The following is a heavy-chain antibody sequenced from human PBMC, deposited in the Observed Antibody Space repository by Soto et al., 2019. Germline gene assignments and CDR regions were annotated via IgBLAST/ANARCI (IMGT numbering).Heavy chain of an antibody. Sequence: GGSLRLSCAASGFTFSNYWMHWVRQAPGKGLVWVSRINSDGSATSYADSVKGRFTISRDIAKNTLYLQMNSLRAEDAAVYYCARSTSSAAFEHWGQGTLVTVSS. CDR2: INSDGSAT. D-gene: IGHD6-6*01. CDR1: GFTFSNYW. J-gene: IGHJ4*02. V-gene: IGHV3-74*01. CDR3: ARSTSSAAFEH.